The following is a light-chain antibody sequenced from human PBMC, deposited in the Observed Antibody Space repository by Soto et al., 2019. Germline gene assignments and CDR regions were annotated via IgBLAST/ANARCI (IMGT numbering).Light chain of an antibody. V-gene: IGKV3D-20*02. CDR2: GAS. CDR3: QQRSNWPT. Sequence: EIVLTQSPGTLSLSPGERATLSCRASQSVSSSYLAWYQQKPGQAPRLLIYGASSRATGIPDRFSGSGSGTDFTLTISSLEPEDFAVYYCQQRSNWPTLGQGTKVDIK. J-gene: IGKJ1*01. CDR1: QSVSSSY.